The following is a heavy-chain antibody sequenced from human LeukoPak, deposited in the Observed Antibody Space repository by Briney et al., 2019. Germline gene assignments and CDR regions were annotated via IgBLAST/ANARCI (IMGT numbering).Heavy chain of an antibody. V-gene: IGHV5-51*01. Sequence: GESLRISCKASGFRFTGYCIGWVRQVPGKGLEWMGILYPDESNAIYSPSFQGQVTMTVDKSIDTAYLQWSSLKASDTAMYYCAGGHDYGDHVNAFHLWGQGTMVSVSS. J-gene: IGHJ3*01. CDR1: GFRFTGYC. D-gene: IGHD4-17*01. CDR3: AGGHDYGDHVNAFHL. CDR2: LYPDESNA.